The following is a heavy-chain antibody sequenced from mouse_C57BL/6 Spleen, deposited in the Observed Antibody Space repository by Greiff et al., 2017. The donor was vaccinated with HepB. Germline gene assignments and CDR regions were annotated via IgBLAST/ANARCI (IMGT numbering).Heavy chain of an antibody. D-gene: IGHD2-1*01. J-gene: IGHJ2*01. Sequence: DVQLQESGPGLVKPSQSLSLTCSVTGYSITSGYYWNWIRQFPGNKLEWMGYISYDGSNNYNPSLKNRISITRDTTKNQFFLKLNSVTTEDTATYYCARQNPRNYHFDYWGQGTTLTVSS. CDR1: GYSITSGYY. CDR2: ISYDGSN. CDR3: ARQNPRNYHFDY. V-gene: IGHV3-6*01.